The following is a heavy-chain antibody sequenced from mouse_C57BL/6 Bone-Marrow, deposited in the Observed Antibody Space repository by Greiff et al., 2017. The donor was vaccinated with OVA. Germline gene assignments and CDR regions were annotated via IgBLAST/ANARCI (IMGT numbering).Heavy chain of an antibody. D-gene: IGHD1-1*01. J-gene: IGHJ2*01. CDR1: GFTFSSYG. Sequence: LLVESGGDLVKPGGSLQLSCAASGFTFSSYGMSWVRQTPDKRLEWVATISSGGSYTYYPDSVKGRFTISRDNAKNTLYLQMSSLKSEDTAMYYCARQGTTVVADYWGQGTTLTVSS. V-gene: IGHV5-6*01. CDR3: ARQGTTVVADY. CDR2: ISSGGSYT.